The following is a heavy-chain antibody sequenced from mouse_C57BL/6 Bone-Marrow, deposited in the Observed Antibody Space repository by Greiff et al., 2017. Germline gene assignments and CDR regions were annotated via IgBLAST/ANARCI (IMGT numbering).Heavy chain of an antibody. J-gene: IGHJ2*01. CDR2: IVPENGDT. Sequence: EVQLQQSGAELVRPGASVKLSCTASGFNIKDDYMHWVKQRPEHGLEWIGWIVPENGDTEYASKFQGKATITADTSSNTAYLQLSSLTSEDTAVYYCTTLYGSGCYWGQGTTLTVSS. V-gene: IGHV14-4*01. CDR1: GFNIKDDY. CDR3: TTLYGSGCY. D-gene: IGHD1-1*01.